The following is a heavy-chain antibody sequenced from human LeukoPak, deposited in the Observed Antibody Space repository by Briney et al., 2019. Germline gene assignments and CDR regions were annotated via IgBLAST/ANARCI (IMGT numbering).Heavy chain of an antibody. D-gene: IGHD4-17*01. Sequence: SETLSLTCAVSGGSISSGGYSWRWIRQPPGKGLEWIGYIYHSGSTYYNPSLKSRVTISVDRSKNQFSLKLSSVTAADTAVYYCARATYGDPYYFDYWGQGTLVTVSS. CDR3: ARATYGDPYYFDY. J-gene: IGHJ4*02. CDR2: IYHSGST. V-gene: IGHV4-30-2*01. CDR1: GGSISSGGYS.